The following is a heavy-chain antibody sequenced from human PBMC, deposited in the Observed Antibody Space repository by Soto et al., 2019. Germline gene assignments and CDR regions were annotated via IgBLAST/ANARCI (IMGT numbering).Heavy chain of an antibody. CDR3: ARGSDGDYCDS. CDR1: GGTVRSVGYH. Sequence: SASISPPSSVCGGTVRSVGYHRSWIRTPPGKGLEWIGRISYTGSTNYNPSLKSRVTMSPDTSKMQFSLRLSSVTAADTAVYYCARGSDGDYCDSWGQGTRVTVSA. CDR2: ISYTGST. J-gene: IGHJ4*02. V-gene: IGHV4-61*08. D-gene: IGHD3-16*01.